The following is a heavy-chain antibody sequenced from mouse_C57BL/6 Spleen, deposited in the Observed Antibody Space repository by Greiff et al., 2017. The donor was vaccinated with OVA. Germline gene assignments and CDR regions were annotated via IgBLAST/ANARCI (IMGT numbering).Heavy chain of an antibody. D-gene: IGHD1-1*01. J-gene: IGHJ4*01. CDR2: IRNKANNHAT. CDR1: GFTFSDAW. V-gene: IGHV6-6*01. Sequence: EVKVEESGGGLVQPGGSMKLSCAASGFTFSDAWMDWVRQSPEKGLEWVAEIRNKANNHATYYAESVKGRFTISRDDFKSSVYLQMNSLRAEDTGIYYCTRYYEGNYAMDYWGQGTSVTVSS. CDR3: TRYYEGNYAMDY.